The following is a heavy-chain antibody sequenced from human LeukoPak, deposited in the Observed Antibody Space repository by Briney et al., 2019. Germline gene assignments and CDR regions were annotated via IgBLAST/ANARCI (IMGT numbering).Heavy chain of an antibody. D-gene: IGHD3-9*01. Sequence: GGSLRLSCAASGFTFNRNVMSWVRQAPGKGLEWVSAIIDNGSSTYYAGSVKGRFTISRDNSKNTLFLQMNSLRAEDTAIYYCAKYRSGDFDYYPDLDCWGQGTLVTVSS. CDR2: IIDNGSST. CDR3: AKYRSGDFDYYPDLDC. V-gene: IGHV3-23*01. CDR1: GFTFNRNV. J-gene: IGHJ4*02.